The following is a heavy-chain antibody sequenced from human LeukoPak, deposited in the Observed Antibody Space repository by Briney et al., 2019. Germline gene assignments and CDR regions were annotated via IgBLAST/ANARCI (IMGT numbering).Heavy chain of an antibody. Sequence: SETLSLTCTVSGGSISSYYWSWIRQPPGKGLEWTGYIYYSGSTNYNPSLKSRVTISVDMSKNQFSLKLSSVTAADTAVYYCAREGFDYGDYVGSAWYGMDVWGQGTTVTVSS. J-gene: IGHJ6*02. V-gene: IGHV4-59*12. D-gene: IGHD4-17*01. CDR2: IYYSGST. CDR1: GGSISSYY. CDR3: AREGFDYGDYVGSAWYGMDV.